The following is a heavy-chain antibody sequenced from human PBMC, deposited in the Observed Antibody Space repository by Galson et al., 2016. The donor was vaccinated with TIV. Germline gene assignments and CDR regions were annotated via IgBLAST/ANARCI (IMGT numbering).Heavy chain of an antibody. D-gene: IGHD6-19*01. V-gene: IGHV1-2*04. CDR1: GYTFSDCY. J-gene: IGHJ4*02. CDR2: INPNTGGT. CDR3: ARDHGYTSGSDY. Sequence: SVKVSCKASGYTFSDCYMHWVRQAPGQGLEWMGWINPNTGGTNYAQKFQGWVSMTRDTSINTAYMELSRLKSDDTAVYYCARDHGYTSGSDYWGQGTQVTVSS.